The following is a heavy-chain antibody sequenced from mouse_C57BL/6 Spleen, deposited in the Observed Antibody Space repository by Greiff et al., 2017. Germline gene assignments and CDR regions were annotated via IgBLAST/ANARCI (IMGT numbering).Heavy chain of an antibody. D-gene: IGHD2-3*01. J-gene: IGHJ3*01. CDR2: INPNNGGT. CDR3: ASEWLLPFAY. V-gene: IGHV1-26*01. Sequence: EVQLQQSGPELVKPGASVKISCKASGYTFTDYYMNWVKQSHGKSLEWIGDINPNNGGTSYNQKFKGKATWTVDKSSSTAYMELRSLTSEDSAVYYCASEWLLPFAYWGQGTLVTVSA. CDR1: GYTFTDYY.